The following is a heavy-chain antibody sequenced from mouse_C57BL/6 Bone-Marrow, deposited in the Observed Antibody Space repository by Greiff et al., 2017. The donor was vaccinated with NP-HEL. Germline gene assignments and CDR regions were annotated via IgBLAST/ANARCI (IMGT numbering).Heavy chain of an antibody. CDR3: ARGEGSVLGVY. V-gene: IGHV3-6*01. CDR1: GYSITSGYY. Sequence: EVQLQQSGPGLVKPSQSLSLTCSVTGYSITSGYYWNWIRQFPGNKLEWMGYISYDGSNNYNPSLKNRISITRDTSKNQFFLKLNSVTTEDTATYYCARGEGSVLGVYWGQGTTLTVSS. CDR2: ISYDGSN. D-gene: IGHD3-2*02. J-gene: IGHJ2*01.